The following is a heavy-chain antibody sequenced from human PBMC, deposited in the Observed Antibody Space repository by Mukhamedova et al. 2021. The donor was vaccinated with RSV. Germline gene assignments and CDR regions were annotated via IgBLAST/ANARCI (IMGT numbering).Heavy chain of an antibody. CDR3: TTEQWLPTGVRY. CDR2: IGSDEIP. V-gene: IGHV3-53*01. J-gene: IGHJ4*02. D-gene: IGHD6-19*01. Sequence: QAPGKAPEWVSVIGSDEIPSYTDSVWGRFTISRDNSKRMLYLQMDNLRVEDTAMYYCTTEQWLPTGVRYWGQGIRVTVSS.